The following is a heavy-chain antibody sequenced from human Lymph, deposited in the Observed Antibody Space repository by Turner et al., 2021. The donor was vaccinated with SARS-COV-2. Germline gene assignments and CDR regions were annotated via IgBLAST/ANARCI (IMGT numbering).Heavy chain of an antibody. D-gene: IGHD3-10*01. J-gene: IGHJ4*02. CDR3: ARGDYYGSGTYPGKTFDY. Sequence: QVQLVESGGCVVQPGRSLRLSCAASGFTFSSYAMHWVRQAPGKGLEWVAVISFDGNNKYYTDSVKGRFTISRDNSKNTLYLQLNSLRPEDTAVYYCARGDYYGSGTYPGKTFDYWGQGTLVTVSS. CDR2: ISFDGNNK. V-gene: IGHV3-30-3*01. CDR1: GFTFSSYA.